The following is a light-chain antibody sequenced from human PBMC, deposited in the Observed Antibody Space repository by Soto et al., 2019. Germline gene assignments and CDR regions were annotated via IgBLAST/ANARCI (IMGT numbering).Light chain of an antibody. CDR2: KAS. Sequence: DIQMTQSPSTLSASVGDRVTITCRASQSISSWLAWYQQKPGKAPKLLIYKASSLESGVPSRFSGSGSGTEFTLTISSLQPDDFATYYCQQYNNWPPSGTFGQGTKVEIK. CDR1: QSISSW. V-gene: IGKV1-5*03. J-gene: IGKJ1*01. CDR3: QQYNNWPPSGT.